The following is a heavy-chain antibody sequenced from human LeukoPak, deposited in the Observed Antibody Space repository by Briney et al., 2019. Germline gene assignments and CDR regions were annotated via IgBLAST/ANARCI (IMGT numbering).Heavy chain of an antibody. D-gene: IGHD2-15*01. CDR3: ASPYCSGGSCYSYYFDY. J-gene: IGHJ4*02. V-gene: IGHV1-69*13. Sequence: SVKVSCKASGGTFSSYAISWVRQAPGQGLEWMGGTIPIFGTANYAQKFQGRVTITADESTSTAYTELSSLRSEDTAVYYCASPYCSGGSCYSYYFDYWGQGTLVTVSS. CDR1: GGTFSSYA. CDR2: TIPIFGTA.